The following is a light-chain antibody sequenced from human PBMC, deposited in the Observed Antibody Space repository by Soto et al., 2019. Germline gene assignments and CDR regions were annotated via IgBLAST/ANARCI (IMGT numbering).Light chain of an antibody. CDR2: EVS. CDR1: SSDVGGYNY. CDR3: SYYTSSSARV. Sequence: QSALTQPASVSGSPGQSITISCTGTSSDVGGYNYVSWYQQHPGKAPKLMIYEVSNRPSGVSNRFSGSKSGNTASLTISGHQAEDADYYYCSYYTSSSARVFGGGTKLTVL. J-gene: IGLJ3*02. V-gene: IGLV2-14*01.